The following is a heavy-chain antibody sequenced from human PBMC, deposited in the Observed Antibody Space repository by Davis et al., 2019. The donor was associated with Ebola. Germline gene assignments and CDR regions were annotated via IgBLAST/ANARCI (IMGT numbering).Heavy chain of an antibody. V-gene: IGHV1-3*01. CDR1: GYTFTSYA. CDR3: ARGFSGSYFFDY. D-gene: IGHD1-26*01. J-gene: IGHJ4*02. Sequence: AASVKVSCKASGYTFTSYAMHWVRQAPGQRLEWMGWINAGNGNTKYSQKFQGRVTITRDTSASTAYMELSSLRSEDTAVYYCARGFSGSYFFDYWGQGTLVTVSS. CDR2: INAGNGNT.